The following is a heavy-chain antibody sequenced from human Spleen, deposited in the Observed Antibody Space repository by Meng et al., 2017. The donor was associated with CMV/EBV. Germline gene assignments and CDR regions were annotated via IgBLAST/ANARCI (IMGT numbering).Heavy chain of an antibody. CDR2: IRYAGGNI. Sequence: LSCAATGFTFSSYGMQWVRQAPGKGLEWVAYIRYAGGNIYYADSVKGRFTISRDNSKNTLDLQMDSLRTEDTAVYYCARPTRSYYFDYWGQGSLVTVSS. CDR1: GFTFSSYG. V-gene: IGHV3-30*02. J-gene: IGHJ4*02. CDR3: ARPTRSYYFDY.